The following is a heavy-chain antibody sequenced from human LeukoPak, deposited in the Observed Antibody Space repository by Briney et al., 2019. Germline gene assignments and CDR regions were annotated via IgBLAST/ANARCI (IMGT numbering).Heavy chain of an antibody. V-gene: IGHV3-23*01. J-gene: IGHJ4*02. CDR3: AKAKASPYYDFWSGYYYFDY. D-gene: IGHD3-3*01. CDR1: GFTFSSYA. Sequence: GGYLRLSCAASGFTFSSYAMSWVRQAPGKGLEWVSAISGSGGSTYYADSVKGRFTISRDNSKNTLYLQMNSLRAEDTAVYYCAKAKASPYYDFWSGYYYFDYWGQGTLVTVSS. CDR2: ISGSGGST.